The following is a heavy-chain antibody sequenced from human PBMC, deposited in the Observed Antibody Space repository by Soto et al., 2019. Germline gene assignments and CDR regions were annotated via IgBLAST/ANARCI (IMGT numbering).Heavy chain of an antibody. V-gene: IGHV4-4*07. CDR2: IYTSGST. D-gene: IGHD6-13*01. Sequence: ASETLSLTCTVSGAFISGYYWSWIRQPAGKGLEWIGRIYTSGSTKYSPSLKSRATMSVDTSKKQLSLKLNSVTAADTAVYYCARESTVAGTDNWFDSWGQGTLVTVSS. CDR1: GAFISGYY. J-gene: IGHJ5*01. CDR3: ARESTVAGTDNWFDS.